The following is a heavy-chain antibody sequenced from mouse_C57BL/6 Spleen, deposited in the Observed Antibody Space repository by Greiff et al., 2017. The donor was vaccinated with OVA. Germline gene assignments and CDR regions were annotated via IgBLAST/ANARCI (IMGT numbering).Heavy chain of an antibody. CDR3: ARGDYGSSLHAMDY. J-gene: IGHJ4*01. Sequence: VQLQQPGAELVRPGSSVKLSCKASGYTFTSYWMHWVKQRPIQGLEWIGNIDPSDSETHYNQKFKDKATLTVDKSSSTAYMQLSSLTSEDSAVYYCARGDYGSSLHAMDYWGQGTSVTVSS. CDR1: GYTFTSYW. CDR2: IDPSDSET. V-gene: IGHV1-52*01. D-gene: IGHD1-1*01.